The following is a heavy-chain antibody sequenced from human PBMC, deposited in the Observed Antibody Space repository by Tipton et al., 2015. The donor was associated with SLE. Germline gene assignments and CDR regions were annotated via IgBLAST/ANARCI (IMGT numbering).Heavy chain of an antibody. D-gene: IGHD4-17*01. CDR3: ARGVIDGDFHYYYYMDV. J-gene: IGHJ6*03. V-gene: IGHV4-34*01. CDR1: GGSFSGYY. CDR2: INHSGST. Sequence: TLSLTCTVYGGSFSGYYWSWIRQPPVKGLEWIGEINHSGSTNYNPSLKSRVTISVDTSKNQFSLKLSSVTAADTAVYYCARGVIDGDFHYYYYMDVWGIGTTVTVSS.